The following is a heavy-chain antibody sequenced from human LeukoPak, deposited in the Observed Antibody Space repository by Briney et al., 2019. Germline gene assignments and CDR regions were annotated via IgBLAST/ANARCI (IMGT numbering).Heavy chain of an antibody. Sequence: SVKVSCKASGYTFTSYGISWVRQAPGQGLEWMGRIIPILGIANYAQKFQGRVTITADKSTSTAYMELSSLRSEDTAVYYCARVGEVVVPAAIGAFDIWGQGTMVTVSS. CDR1: GYTFTSYG. D-gene: IGHD2-2*01. J-gene: IGHJ3*02. V-gene: IGHV1-69*04. CDR2: IIPILGIA. CDR3: ARVGEVVVPAAIGAFDI.